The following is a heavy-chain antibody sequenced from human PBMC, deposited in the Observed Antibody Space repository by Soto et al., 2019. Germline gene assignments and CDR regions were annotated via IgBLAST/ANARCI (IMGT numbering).Heavy chain of an antibody. Sequence: QLHLQESGSGLVKPSQTLSLTCAVSGGSISSGGYSWSWIRQPPGKGLEWIGYIYHSGSTYYNSSLKSRVTISVDRSKNQLSLKLSSVTAAGTAVYYCDRIRSPWGQGTLVTVSS. CDR3: DRIRSP. CDR1: GGSISSGGYS. CDR2: IYHSGST. J-gene: IGHJ5*02. D-gene: IGHD3-16*02. V-gene: IGHV4-30-2*01.